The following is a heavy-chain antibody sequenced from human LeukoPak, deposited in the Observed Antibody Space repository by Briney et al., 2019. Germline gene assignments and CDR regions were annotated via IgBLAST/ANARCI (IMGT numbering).Heavy chain of an antibody. V-gene: IGHV3-21*01. CDR2: ISTSSTYI. J-gene: IGHJ4*02. CDR3: ACSAAIDY. Sequence: PGGSLRLSCAASGFTFSTYTMNWVRQAPGKGVEWVSSISTSSTYIYYADSVKGRFTISRDNAKNSLYLQMNSLRAEDTAVYYCACSAAIDYWGQGTLVTVSS. CDR1: GFTFSTYT. D-gene: IGHD2-2*01.